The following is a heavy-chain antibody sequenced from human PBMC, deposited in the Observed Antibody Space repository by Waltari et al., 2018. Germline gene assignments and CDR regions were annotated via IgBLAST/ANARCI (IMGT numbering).Heavy chain of an antibody. V-gene: IGHV3-23*01. Sequence: EVQLLESGGALVQPGGSLRLSCAASGFSFSNYAMSWVRQAPGKGLEWVSSISGSGGDTYYVDSVKVRFTSSRDNSKNTLYLRMKRLRAEDTAIYYCAKDFSVAVGNVNWFDPWGQGTQVTVSS. J-gene: IGHJ5*02. D-gene: IGHD6-19*01. CDR2: ISGSGGDT. CDR3: AKDFSVAVGNVNWFDP. CDR1: GFSFSNYA.